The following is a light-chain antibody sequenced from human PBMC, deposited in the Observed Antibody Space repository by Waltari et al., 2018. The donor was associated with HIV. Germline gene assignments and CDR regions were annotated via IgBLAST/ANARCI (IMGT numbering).Light chain of an antibody. J-gene: IGLJ3*02. CDR3: LSYTITNTLV. Sequence: QSALTQPASVSGSPGQSITISCTGTSSDIAGHYSVSCYQQLPGKTPKPMIYAVTYRPSVFSNRFSGSKSGNTASLTISGLQGEDEADYYCLSYTITNTLVFGGGTKLTVL. V-gene: IGLV2-14*03. CDR2: AVT. CDR1: SSDIAGHYS.